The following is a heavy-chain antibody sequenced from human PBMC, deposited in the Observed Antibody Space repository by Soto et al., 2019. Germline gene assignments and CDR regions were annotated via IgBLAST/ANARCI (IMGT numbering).Heavy chain of an antibody. CDR1: GGSISSGGYY. CDR3: AREPHVVVVAATLAYFDY. Sequence: TLSLTCTVSGGSISSGGYYWSWIRQHPGKGLEWTGYIYYSGSTYYNPSLKSRVTISVVTSKNQFSLKLSSVTAADTAVYYCAREPHVVVVAATLAYFDYWGQGTLVTVSS. V-gene: IGHV4-31*03. CDR2: IYYSGST. J-gene: IGHJ4*02. D-gene: IGHD2-15*01.